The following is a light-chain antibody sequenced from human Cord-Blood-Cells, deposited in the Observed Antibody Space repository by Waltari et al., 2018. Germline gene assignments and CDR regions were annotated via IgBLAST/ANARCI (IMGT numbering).Light chain of an antibody. J-gene: IGKJ3*01. Sequence: DIQMTQSPSSLSASVGDRVTITCRASQSISSYLNWYQQKPGQAPKLLIYAASSLQSGVPSRFSGSGSGTDFTLTISSLQPEDCATYYCQQRYSTPRFTFGPGTKVDIK. V-gene: IGKV1-39*01. CDR1: QSISSY. CDR3: QQRYSTPRFT. CDR2: AAS.